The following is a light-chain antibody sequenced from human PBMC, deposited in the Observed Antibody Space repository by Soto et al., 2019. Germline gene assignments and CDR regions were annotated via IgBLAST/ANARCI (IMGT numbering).Light chain of an antibody. V-gene: IGLV1-44*01. CDR1: SSNIGNNA. CDR3: ASWDDRLNGYV. CDR2: SHN. Sequence: QSVLAQSTSASGTPGQRVTISCSGSSSNIGNNAVNWYQHLPGTAPKLLVYSHNQRPSGVSDRFSGSQSGTSASLAISGLQSEDEADYYCASWDDRLNGYVFGPGTKVTVL. J-gene: IGLJ1*01.